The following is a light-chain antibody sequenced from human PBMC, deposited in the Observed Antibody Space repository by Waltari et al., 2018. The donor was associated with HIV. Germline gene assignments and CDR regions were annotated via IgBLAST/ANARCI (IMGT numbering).Light chain of an antibody. V-gene: IGKV3-11*01. Sequence: TALTQSPSILSLSPGGGAILSCWTSQNFGYYFAWYQQKPGQAPRVLIYDASKRAAGVPARFSGSGSGTDFTLTISSLEPEDFAVYYCQQRSDWPPITFGGGTKVEIK. CDR3: QQRSDWPPIT. CDR1: QNFGYY. J-gene: IGKJ4*01. CDR2: DAS.